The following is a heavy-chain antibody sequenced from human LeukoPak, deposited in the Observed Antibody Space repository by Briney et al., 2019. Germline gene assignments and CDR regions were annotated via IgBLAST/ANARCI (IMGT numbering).Heavy chain of an antibody. CDR3: AKRTGPYYYDSSGYSNAFDI. D-gene: IGHD3-22*01. CDR2: ISGSGGST. CDR1: GFTFSSYA. V-gene: IGHV3-23*01. Sequence: GGSLRLSCAASGFTFSSYAMSWVRQAPGKGLEWVSAISGSGGSTYYADSVRGRFTISRDNSKNTLYLQMNSPRAEDTAVYYCAKRTGPYYYDSSGYSNAFDIWGQGTMVTVSS. J-gene: IGHJ3*02.